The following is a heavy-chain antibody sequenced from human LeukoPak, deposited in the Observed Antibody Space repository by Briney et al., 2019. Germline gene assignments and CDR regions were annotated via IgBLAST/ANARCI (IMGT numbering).Heavy chain of an antibody. Sequence: SETLSLTCTVSGGSISSSSYYWGWIRQPPGKGLEWLGSIYYSGSTYYNPSLKSRVTISVDTSKNQFSLKLSSVTAADTAVYYCARFSSIAAAFDYWGQGTLVTVSS. J-gene: IGHJ4*02. D-gene: IGHD6-13*01. V-gene: IGHV4-39*07. CDR3: ARFSSIAAAFDY. CDR1: GGSISSSSYY. CDR2: IYYSGST.